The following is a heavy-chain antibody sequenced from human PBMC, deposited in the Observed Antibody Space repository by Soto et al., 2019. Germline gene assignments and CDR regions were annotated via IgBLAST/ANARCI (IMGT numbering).Heavy chain of an antibody. CDR3: ARDYGYTGIFDY. V-gene: IGHV4-31*03. J-gene: IGHJ4*02. CDR2: IYYRGST. CDR1: GGSISSGGYY. D-gene: IGHD5-12*01. Sequence: PSETLSLTCTVSGGSISSGGYYWSWIRQHPGKGLEWIGYIYYRGSTYYKQSLKNRVTKSVKTSKKQLSMKLSSVTAADTAVYYCARDYGYTGIFDYWGQGTLVTVSS.